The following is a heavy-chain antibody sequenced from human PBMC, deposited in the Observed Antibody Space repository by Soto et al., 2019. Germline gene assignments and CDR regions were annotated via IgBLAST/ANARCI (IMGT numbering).Heavy chain of an antibody. CDR2: IYPGDSDT. CDR3: ARNPVDTAMGFLSDYYYYGMDV. Sequence: GESLKISCKGSGYSFTSYWIGWVRQMPGKGLEWMGIIYPGDSDTRYSPSFQGQVTISADKSISTAYLQWSSLKASDTAMYYCARNPVDTAMGFLSDYYYYGMDVWGQGTTVTVSS. J-gene: IGHJ6*02. V-gene: IGHV5-51*01. D-gene: IGHD5-18*01. CDR1: GYSFTSYW.